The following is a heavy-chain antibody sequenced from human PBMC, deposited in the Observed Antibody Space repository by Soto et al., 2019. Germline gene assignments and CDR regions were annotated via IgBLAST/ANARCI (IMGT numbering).Heavy chain of an antibody. CDR2: IDGSGGIT. J-gene: IGHJ5*02. D-gene: IGHD3-10*01. CDR3: VKNSGWFNT. Sequence: PGGSLRLSCAASGFTFGTTDMSWVRQAPGEGLEWVSTIDGSGGITYYADSVKGRFTISRDNSRNTVYLQMNSLRGDDTALYYCVKNSGWFNTLGQGALLHVSS. CDR1: GFTFGTTD. V-gene: IGHV3-23*01.